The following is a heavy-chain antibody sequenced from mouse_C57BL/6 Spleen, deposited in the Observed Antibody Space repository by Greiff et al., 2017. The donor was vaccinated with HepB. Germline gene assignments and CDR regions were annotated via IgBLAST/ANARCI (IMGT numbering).Heavy chain of an antibody. CDR1: GYSITSGYY. D-gene: IGHD3-2*02. CDR3: ARDSSGYVEPFAY. CDR2: ISYDGSN. V-gene: IGHV3-6*01. J-gene: IGHJ3*01. Sequence: EVQLVESGPGLVKPSQSLSLTCSVTGYSITSGYYWNWIRQFPGNKLEWMGYISYDGSNNYNPSLKNRISITRDTSKNQFFLKLNSVTTEDTATYYCARDSSGYVEPFAYWGQGTLVTVSA.